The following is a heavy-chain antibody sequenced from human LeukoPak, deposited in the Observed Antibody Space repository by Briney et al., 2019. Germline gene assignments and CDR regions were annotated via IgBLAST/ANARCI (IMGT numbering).Heavy chain of an antibody. V-gene: IGHV4-4*07. Sequence: PSETLSLTCTVSGDSINNYFWTWIRQPAGKGLEWIGRIYSSVTTNYNPSLKSRLIMSVDTSKNQFSLNLSSVTAADTAVYYCARDANARAWDYWGQGILVTVSS. CDR3: ARDANARAWDY. CDR1: GDSINNYF. CDR2: IYSSVTT. J-gene: IGHJ4*02. D-gene: IGHD1-1*01.